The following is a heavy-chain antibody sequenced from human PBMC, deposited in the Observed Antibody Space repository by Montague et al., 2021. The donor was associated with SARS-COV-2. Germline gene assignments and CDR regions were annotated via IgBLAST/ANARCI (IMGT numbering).Heavy chain of an antibody. CDR1: GFTFSNIW. J-gene: IGHJ6*02. Sequence: SLSLSLSASGFTFSNIWMSWVRQAPGKGLEWVANIKPDESEKNYVDSVKGRFSISRDNAKNSLYLQMDNLRAEDTAIYYCAKNGGAHGLDVWGQGTSVSVPS. V-gene: IGHV3-7*01. CDR3: AKNGGAHGLDV. D-gene: IGHD4-23*01. CDR2: IKPDESEK.